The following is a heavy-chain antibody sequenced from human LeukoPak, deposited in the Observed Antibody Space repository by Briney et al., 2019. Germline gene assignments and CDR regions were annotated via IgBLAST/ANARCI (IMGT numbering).Heavy chain of an antibody. D-gene: IGHD6-13*01. V-gene: IGHV4-4*07. Sequence: PSETLSFTCTVSGGSISSYYWSWIRQPAGKGLEWIGRIYTSGSTNYNPSLKSRVTMSVDTSKNQFSLKLSSVTAADTAVYYCARDLVAAAGTIDRFDPWGQGTLVTVSS. CDR3: ARDLVAAAGTIDRFDP. J-gene: IGHJ5*02. CDR2: IYTSGST. CDR1: GGSISSYY.